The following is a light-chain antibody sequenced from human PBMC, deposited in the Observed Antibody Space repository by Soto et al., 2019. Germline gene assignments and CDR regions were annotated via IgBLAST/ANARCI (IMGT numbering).Light chain of an antibody. Sequence: EIVMTQAPATLAMSPGERSTLSCRGSQSVSSNLAWYQQKPGQAPRLLIYGASTRATGFPAKFSGSGSGTECTLSIGSLQSEDFAIYYCQQYDNWPPVTFGQGTRLEIK. J-gene: IGKJ5*01. CDR1: QSVSSN. CDR3: QQYDNWPPVT. V-gene: IGKV3-15*01. CDR2: GAS.